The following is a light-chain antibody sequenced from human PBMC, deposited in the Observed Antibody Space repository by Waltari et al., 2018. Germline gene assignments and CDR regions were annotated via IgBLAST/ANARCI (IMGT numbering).Light chain of an antibody. CDR2: GAS. V-gene: IGKV3-20*01. J-gene: IGKJ5*01. CDR1: QSVSSRY. CDR3: QQYGSSPPIT. Sequence: EIVLTQSPGTLSLSPGERATLSCRASQSVSSRYLVWYQHKPGQAPRLLIYGASRRATGIPDRFSGSGSGTDFTLTISRLEPEDFAVYYCQQYGSSPPITFGQGTRLEIK.